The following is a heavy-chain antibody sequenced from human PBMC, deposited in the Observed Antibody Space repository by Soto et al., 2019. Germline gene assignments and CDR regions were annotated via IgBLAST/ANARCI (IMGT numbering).Heavy chain of an antibody. D-gene: IGHD6-13*01. V-gene: IGHV4-30-4*02. CDR2: IFNSENT. CDR1: GGSISSGDYY. CDR3: ARDGSSSWYSYYYYGMDV. Sequence: TSETLSLTCTVSGGSISSGDYYWTWIRQPPGKGLEWIGFIFNSENTYYNPSLKSRISLSIDTSKNQFSLKLSSVTAADTAVYYCARDGSSSWYSYYYYGMDVWGQGTTVTVSS. J-gene: IGHJ6*02.